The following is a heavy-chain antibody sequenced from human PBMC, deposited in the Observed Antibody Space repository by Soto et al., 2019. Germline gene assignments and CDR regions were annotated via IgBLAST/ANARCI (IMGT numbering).Heavy chain of an antibody. CDR1: GFTFSSYA. CDR3: AREGAPARYSSADYFDY. CDR2: ISYDGSNK. J-gene: IGHJ4*02. V-gene: IGHV3-30-3*01. D-gene: IGHD5-18*01. Sequence: LRLSCAASGFTFSSYAMHWVRQAPGKGLEWVAVISYDGSNKYYADSVKGRFTISRDNSKNTLYLQMNSLRAEDTAVYYCAREGAPARYSSADYFDYWGQGTLVTV.